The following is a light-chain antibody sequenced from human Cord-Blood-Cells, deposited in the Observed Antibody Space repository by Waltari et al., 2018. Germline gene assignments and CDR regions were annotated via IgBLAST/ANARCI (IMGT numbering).Light chain of an antibody. CDR3: QQYGSSRT. V-gene: IGKV3-20*01. CDR2: GAS. Sequence: ELVLTQSPGTLSLSPGERDTLSCRASQSVSSSYLAWYQQKPGQAPRLHIYGASSRATGIPDRFSGSGSGTDFTHTISRLEPEDFAVYYWQQYGSSRTFGQGTKVEIK. J-gene: IGKJ1*01. CDR1: QSVSSSY.